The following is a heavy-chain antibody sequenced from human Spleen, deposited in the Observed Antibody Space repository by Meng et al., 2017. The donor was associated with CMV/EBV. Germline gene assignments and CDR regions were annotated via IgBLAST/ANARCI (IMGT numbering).Heavy chain of an antibody. CDR1: GGSVSSGAYY. CDR2: MHYSGTT. CDR3: ARERRAPGFDTFDV. D-gene: IGHD3-10*01. J-gene: IGHJ3*01. Sequence: SETLSLTCTVSGGSVSSGAYYWSWMRQPPGKGLEWIGQMHYSGTTSNNPSLKSRATMSLDTSKNLFSLNLNSVTAADTAVYYCARERRAPGFDTFDVWGQGTTVTVSS. V-gene: IGHV4-61*08.